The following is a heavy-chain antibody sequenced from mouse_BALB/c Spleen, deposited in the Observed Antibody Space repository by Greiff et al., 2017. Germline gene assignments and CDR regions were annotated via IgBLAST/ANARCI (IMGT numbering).Heavy chain of an antibody. Sequence: VKLMESGPGLVQPSQSLSITCTVSGFSLTSYGVHWVRQSPGKGLEWLGVIWSGGSTDYNAAFIPRLSISKDNSKSQVFFKMNSLQANDTAIYYCARGDYYGSSYGWFAYWGQGTLVTVSA. CDR1: GFSLTSYG. V-gene: IGHV2-2*02. CDR3: ARGDYYGSSYGWFAY. D-gene: IGHD1-1*01. CDR2: IWSGGST. J-gene: IGHJ3*01.